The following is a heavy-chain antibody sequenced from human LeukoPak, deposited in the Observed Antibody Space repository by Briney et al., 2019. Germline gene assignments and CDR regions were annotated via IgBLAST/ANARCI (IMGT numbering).Heavy chain of an antibody. CDR3: ARGSWGYGDYYFDY. CDR1: GYTFTSYD. CDR2: MNPNSGNT. J-gene: IGHJ4*02. D-gene: IGHD4-17*01. Sequence: ASVKVSCKASGYTFTSYDINWVRQATGQGLEWMGWMNPNSGNTGYAQKFQGRVTMTRNTSISTAYMELSSLRSEDTAVYYCARGSWGYGDYYFDYWSQGTLVTVSS. V-gene: IGHV1-8*01.